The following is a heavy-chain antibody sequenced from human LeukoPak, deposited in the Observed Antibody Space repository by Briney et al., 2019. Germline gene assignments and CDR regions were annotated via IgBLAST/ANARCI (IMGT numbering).Heavy chain of an antibody. CDR1: GGSFSGYY. Sequence: PPETLSLTCAVYGGSFSGYYWTWIRQPPGKGLEWIGEINHSGSTSYNPSLKSRVTLSVDTSKNQFSLKLSSVTAADTAVYYCARPDRDGYNFFFDYWGQGTLVTVSS. CDR2: INHSGST. J-gene: IGHJ4*02. CDR3: ARPDRDGYNFFFDY. D-gene: IGHD5-24*01. V-gene: IGHV4-34*01.